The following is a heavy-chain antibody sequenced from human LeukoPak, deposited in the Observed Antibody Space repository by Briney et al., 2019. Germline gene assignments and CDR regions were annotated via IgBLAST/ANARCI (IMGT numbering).Heavy chain of an antibody. V-gene: IGHV3-23*01. CDR1: GFSVSHNY. CDR2: ISGSGGST. Sequence: GGSLRLSCTASGFSVSHNYMNWVRQAPGKGLEWVSTISGSGGSTYYADSVKGRFTISRDNSKNTLYLQMNSLRAEDTAVYYCASGRGYSSAAFDYWGQGTLVTVSS. D-gene: IGHD6-19*01. CDR3: ASGRGYSSAAFDY. J-gene: IGHJ4*02.